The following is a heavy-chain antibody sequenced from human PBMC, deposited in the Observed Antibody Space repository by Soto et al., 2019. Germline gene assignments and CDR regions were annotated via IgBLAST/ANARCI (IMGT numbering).Heavy chain of an antibody. D-gene: IGHD6-13*01. CDR2: IHYSGST. Sequence: PSGTLSLTCSVSGGSISSYYWNWIRQPPGKGLEWIGNIHYSGSTNYSPSLKSRVTISVDTSKNQFSLKLSSVTAADTAVYYCARRHSSSWSFNYWGQGTLVTVSS. J-gene: IGHJ4*02. V-gene: IGHV4-59*08. CDR1: GGSISSYY. CDR3: ARRHSSSWSFNY.